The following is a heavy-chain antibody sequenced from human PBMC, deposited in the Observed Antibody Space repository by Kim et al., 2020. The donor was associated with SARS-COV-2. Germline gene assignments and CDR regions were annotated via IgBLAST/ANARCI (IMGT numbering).Heavy chain of an antibody. D-gene: IGHD3-3*01. J-gene: IGHJ6*02. CDR2: ISYDGSNK. CDR1: GFTFCSYG. V-gene: IGHV3-30*18. CDR3: AKDVKYYDFWSGYTHQQQVYYYYYGMDV. Sequence: GGSLRLSCAASGFTFCSYGMHWVRQAPGKGLEWVAVISYDGSNKYYADSVKGRFTISRDNSKNTLYLQMNSLRAEDTAVYYCAKDVKYYDFWSGYTHQQQVYYYYYGMDVWGQGTTVTVSS.